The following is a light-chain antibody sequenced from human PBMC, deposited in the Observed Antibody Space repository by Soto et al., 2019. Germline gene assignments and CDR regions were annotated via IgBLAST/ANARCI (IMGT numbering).Light chain of an antibody. J-gene: IGLJ3*02. Sequence: QSVLTQAPSASGTPGQRVSISCSGRTSNIGTNTVNWYQQLPGTAPKLLIYTNDQRPSGVPDRFSRYKSCTSASLAISGLQYEDEADYYCAAWDASVNGPVFGGGTKLTVL. CDR1: TSNIGTNT. CDR2: TND. CDR3: AAWDASVNGPV. V-gene: IGLV1-44*01.